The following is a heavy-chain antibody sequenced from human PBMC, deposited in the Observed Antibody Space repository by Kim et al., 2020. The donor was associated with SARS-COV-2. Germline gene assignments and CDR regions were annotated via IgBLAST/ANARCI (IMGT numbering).Heavy chain of an antibody. D-gene: IGHD6-13*01. CDR3: TRLSIAAAGTNY. J-gene: IGHJ4*02. Sequence: AYAGSVKGRFTISRDDSKNTAYLQMNSLKTEDTAVYYCTRLSIAAAGTNYWGQGTLVTVSS. V-gene: IGHV3-73*01.